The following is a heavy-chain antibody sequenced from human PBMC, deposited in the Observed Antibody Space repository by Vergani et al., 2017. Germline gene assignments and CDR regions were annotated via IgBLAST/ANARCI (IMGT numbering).Heavy chain of an antibody. V-gene: IGHV3-9*01. CDR2: ISWNSGSI. D-gene: IGHD5-12*01. J-gene: IGHJ4*02. CDR1: GFTFSSYA. Sequence: VQLVESGGGVVQPGGSLRLSCAASGFTFSSYAMHWVRQAPGKGLEWVSGISWNSGSIGYADSVKGRFTISRDNAKNSLYLQMNSLRAEDTALYYCAKGRSGYEYTYFDYWGQGTLVTVSS. CDR3: AKGRSGYEYTYFDY.